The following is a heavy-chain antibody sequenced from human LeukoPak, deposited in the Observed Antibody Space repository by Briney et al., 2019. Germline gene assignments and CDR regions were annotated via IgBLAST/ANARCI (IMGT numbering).Heavy chain of an antibody. CDR3: ARHEEEDGYNAKTLDY. CDR1: GGSISSNNY. CDR2: IHYSGNT. D-gene: IGHD5-24*01. Sequence: SETLSLTCTVSGGSISSNNYWAWIRQPPGMGLEWVGTIHYSGNTYYNPSLRSRVTFSVATSKNQFSLRLSSVTAADTAVYYCARHEEEDGYNAKTLDYWGQGALVTVSS. J-gene: IGHJ4*02. V-gene: IGHV4-39*01.